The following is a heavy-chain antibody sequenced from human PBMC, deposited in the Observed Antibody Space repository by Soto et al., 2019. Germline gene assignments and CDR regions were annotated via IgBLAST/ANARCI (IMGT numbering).Heavy chain of an antibody. CDR1: GGSISSSSYY. J-gene: IGHJ6*02. CDR2: IYYSGST. CDR3: AITERYYGMDV. V-gene: IGHV4-39*01. Sequence: SETLSLTCTVSGGSISSSSYYWGWIRQPPGKGLEWIGSIYYSGSTYYNPSLKSRVTISVDTSKNQFSLKLSSVTAADTAVYYCAITERYYGMDVWGQGTTVTVSS.